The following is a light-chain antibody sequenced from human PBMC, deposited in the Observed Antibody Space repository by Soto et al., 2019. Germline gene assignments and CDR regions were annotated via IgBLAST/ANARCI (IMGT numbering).Light chain of an antibody. Sequence: DIQMTQSPSPLSASVGDRVNITCRASQNIKNYLNWYQQKPGKAPSLLIFGTSTLHSGVPSTFSGSGSGTDFTLTISSLQAEDCATYFCHQTYSLPFSFGPGTTVDI. J-gene: IGKJ3*01. CDR1: QNIKNY. CDR3: HQTYSLPFS. V-gene: IGKV1-39*01. CDR2: GTS.